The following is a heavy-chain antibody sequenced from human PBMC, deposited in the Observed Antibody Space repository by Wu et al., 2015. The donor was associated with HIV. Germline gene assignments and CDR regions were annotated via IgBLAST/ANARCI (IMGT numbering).Heavy chain of an antibody. V-gene: IGHV1-69*12. D-gene: IGHD2-21*01. CDR2: IIPIFGTA. J-gene: IGHJ4*02. CDR3: ARLRFQAYCGGDCSDY. CDR1: GGTFSSYA. Sequence: QVQLVQSGAEVKKPGSSVKVSCKASGGTFSSYAISWVRQAPGQGLEWMGGIIPIFGTANYAQKFQGRVTITADESTSTAYMELSSLRSEDTAVYYCARLRFQAYCGGDCSDYWGQGTLVTVSS.